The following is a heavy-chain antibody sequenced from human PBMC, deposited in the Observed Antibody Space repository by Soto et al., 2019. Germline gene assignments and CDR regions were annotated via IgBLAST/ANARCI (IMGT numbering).Heavy chain of an antibody. CDR1: GDSVSSNSAA. Sequence: PSQTLSLPCAISGDSVSSNSAAWNWIRQSPSRGLEWLGRTYYRFKWFTGYAVSVQSRIRINADTSKNQFSLQLNSVTPEDSAVYYCASQQQWLDYWGQGTQVTVSS. CDR3: ASQQQWLDY. V-gene: IGHV6-1*01. CDR2: TYYRFKWFT. J-gene: IGHJ4*02. D-gene: IGHD6-19*01.